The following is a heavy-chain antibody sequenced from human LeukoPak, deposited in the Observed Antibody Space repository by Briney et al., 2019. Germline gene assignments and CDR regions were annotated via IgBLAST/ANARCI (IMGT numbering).Heavy chain of an antibody. CDR3: ARVIVRTYDY. CDR1: GYSFTSYW. Sequence: GESLKISCKGSGYSFTSYWIGWVRQAPGKGLEWVANIKQDGSEKYYVGSVKGRFTISRDNAKNSLYLQMNSLRAEDTAVYYCARVIVRTYDYWGQGTLVTVSS. V-gene: IGHV3-7*01. CDR2: IKQDGSEK. D-gene: IGHD2/OR15-2a*01. J-gene: IGHJ4*02.